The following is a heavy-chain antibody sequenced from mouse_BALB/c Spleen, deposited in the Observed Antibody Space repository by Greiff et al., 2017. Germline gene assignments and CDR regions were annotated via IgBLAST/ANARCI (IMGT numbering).Heavy chain of an antibody. Sequence: EVQLKESGPELVNPGASVKISCKASGYSFTGYFMNWVKQSHGKSLEWIGRINPYNGDTFYNQKFKGKATLTVDKSSSTAHMELLSLTSEDSAVYYCGREEGITVVATDWYFDVWGAGTTVTVSS. CDR3: GREEGITVVATDWYFDV. CDR1: GYSFTGYF. V-gene: IGHV1-37*01. J-gene: IGHJ1*01. CDR2: INPYNGDT. D-gene: IGHD1-1*01.